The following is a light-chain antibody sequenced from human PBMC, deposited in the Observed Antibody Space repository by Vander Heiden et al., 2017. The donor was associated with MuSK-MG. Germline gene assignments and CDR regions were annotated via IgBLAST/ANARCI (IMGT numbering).Light chain of an antibody. CDR2: DAA. CDR3: KQYENLPLT. V-gene: IGKV1-33*01. CDR1: QDITYY. J-gene: IGKJ4*01. Sequence: DIQMTQSPSSLSASVGDSVTITCQASQDITYYLNWYLQKPGKAPELLIYDAANLETGVPSRFSGSGSGTEFSSTISSLQTEDIGTYYCKQYENLPLTFGEGTKVEIK.